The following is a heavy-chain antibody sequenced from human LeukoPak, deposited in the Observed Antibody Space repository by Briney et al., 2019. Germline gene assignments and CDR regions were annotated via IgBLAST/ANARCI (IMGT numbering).Heavy chain of an antibody. CDR2: ISGSGGST. V-gene: IGHV3-23*01. CDR1: GFTFSSYA. D-gene: IGHD1-1*01. J-gene: IGHJ6*02. CDR3: AKDPGTTGTGGLAYYYYYGMDV. Sequence: AGGSLRLSCAASGFTFSSYAMSWVRQAPGKGLEWVSAISGSGGSTYYADSVKGRFTISRDNSKNTLYLQMNSLRAEDTAVYYCAKDPGTTGTGGLAYYYYYGMDVWGQGTTVTVSS.